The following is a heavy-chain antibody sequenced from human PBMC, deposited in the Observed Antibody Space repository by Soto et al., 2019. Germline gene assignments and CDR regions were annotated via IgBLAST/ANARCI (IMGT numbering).Heavy chain of an antibody. V-gene: IGHV3-7*01. CDR3: AKDLSSSWPPDY. CDR1: GFTFSSYW. Sequence: PGGSLRLSCAASGFTFSSYWMSWVRQAPGKGLEWVANIKQDGSEKYYVDSVKGRFTISRDNAKNSLYLQMNSLRAEDTAVYFCAKDLSSSWPPDYLGKGTLVTV. CDR2: IKQDGSEK. D-gene: IGHD6-13*01. J-gene: IGHJ4*02.